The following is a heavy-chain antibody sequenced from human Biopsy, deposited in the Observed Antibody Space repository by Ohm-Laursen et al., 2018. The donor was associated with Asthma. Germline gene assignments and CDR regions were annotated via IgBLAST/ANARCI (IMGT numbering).Heavy chain of an antibody. CDR2: IYYSGRT. CDR1: GDAMSTSGSY. V-gene: IGHV4-39*02. J-gene: IGHJ2*01. D-gene: IGHD6-6*01. CDR3: ARAVSSSSYWYFDL. Sequence: SETLSLTCIVSGDAMSTSGSYWGWIRQSPGKGLEWIGSIYYSGRTYYNPSLESRVTIPADTSKNLFSLKVTSVTAADTAVYYCARAVSSSSYWYFDLWGRGDLVTVSS.